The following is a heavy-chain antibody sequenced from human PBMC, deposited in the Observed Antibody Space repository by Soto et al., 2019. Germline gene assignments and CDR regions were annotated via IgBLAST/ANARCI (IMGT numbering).Heavy chain of an antibody. CDR1: GYSFTSYW. Sequence: PGESLKISCKGSGYSFTSYWISWVRQMPGKGLEWMGRIDPSDSYTNYSPSFQGHVTISADKSISTAYLQWSSLKASDTAMYYCASPFGGCSSTSCYRATDYYYGMDVWGQGTTVTVSS. D-gene: IGHD2-2*01. CDR2: IDPSDSYT. J-gene: IGHJ6*02. V-gene: IGHV5-10-1*01. CDR3: ASPFGGCSSTSCYRATDYYYGMDV.